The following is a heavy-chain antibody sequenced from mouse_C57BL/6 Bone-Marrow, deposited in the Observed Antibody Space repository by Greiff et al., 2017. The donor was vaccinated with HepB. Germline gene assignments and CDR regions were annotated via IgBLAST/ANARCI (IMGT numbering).Heavy chain of an antibody. Sequence: QVQLKQPGAELVKPGASVKLSCKASGYTFTSYWMHWVKQRPGQGLEWIGMIHPNSGSTNYNEKFKSKATLTVDKSSSTAYMQLSSLTSEDSAVYYGASYYCGRSWFAYWGQGTLVTVSA. CDR1: GYTFTSYW. CDR3: ASYYCGRSWFAY. CDR2: IHPNSGST. V-gene: IGHV1-64*01. D-gene: IGHD1-1*01. J-gene: IGHJ3*01.